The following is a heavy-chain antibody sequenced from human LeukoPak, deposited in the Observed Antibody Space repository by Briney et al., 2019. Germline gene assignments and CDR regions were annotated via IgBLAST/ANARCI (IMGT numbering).Heavy chain of an antibody. CDR1: GFTFSSYE. D-gene: IGHD3-10*01. CDR3: ASLWFGELGGY. Sequence: GGSLRLSCAASGFTFSSYEMNWVRQAPGKGLEWVSYISSSGSTIYYADSVKGRFTISRDTAKNSLYLQMNSLRAEDTAVYYCASLWFGELGGYWGQGTLVTVSS. J-gene: IGHJ4*02. V-gene: IGHV3-48*03. CDR2: ISSSGSTI.